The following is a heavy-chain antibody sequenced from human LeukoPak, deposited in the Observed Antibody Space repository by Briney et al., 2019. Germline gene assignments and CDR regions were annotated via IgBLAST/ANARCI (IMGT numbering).Heavy chain of an antibody. Sequence: SETLSLTCSVSGGSISSGSDYWSWIRQPARKGLEWIGRIYTSGSTNYNPSLKSRVTISVDTSKNQFSLKLTSVTAADTAVYYCARESLGPPYYFDYWGQGTLVTVSS. CDR2: IYTSGST. CDR1: GGSISSGSDY. D-gene: IGHD1-26*01. J-gene: IGHJ4*02. CDR3: ARESLGPPYYFDY. V-gene: IGHV4-61*02.